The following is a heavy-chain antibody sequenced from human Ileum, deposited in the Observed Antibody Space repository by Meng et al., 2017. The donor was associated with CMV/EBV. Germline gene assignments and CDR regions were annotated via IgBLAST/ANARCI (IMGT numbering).Heavy chain of an antibody. V-gene: IGHV1-69*10. J-gene: IGHJ5*02. CDR1: GGTFNNYA. CDR2: IIPILDIT. Sequence: SGGTFNNYAISWVRQDAGQGLEWMGGIIPILDITNYAQKFQGRITITADKSTTTNYMELSSLTPEDTAIYYCARGGFWLGYYSWFDPWGQGTLVTVSS. D-gene: IGHD3-9*01. CDR3: ARGGFWLGYYSWFDP.